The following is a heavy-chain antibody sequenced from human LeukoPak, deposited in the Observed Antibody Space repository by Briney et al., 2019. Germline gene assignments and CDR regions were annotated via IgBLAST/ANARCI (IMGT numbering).Heavy chain of an antibody. CDR1: GDSISNYY. V-gene: IGHV4-59*01. J-gene: IGHJ4*02. CDR2: IYHSGST. Sequence: SETLSLTCTVSGDSISNYYWGWIRQPPGKGLGWIGYIYHSGSTDYNPSLKSRVTISIDRSKNQFSLKLSSVTAADTAVYYCARFSDYYDSSGYYYSFDYWGQGTLVTVSS. D-gene: IGHD3-22*01. CDR3: ARFSDYYDSSGYYYSFDY.